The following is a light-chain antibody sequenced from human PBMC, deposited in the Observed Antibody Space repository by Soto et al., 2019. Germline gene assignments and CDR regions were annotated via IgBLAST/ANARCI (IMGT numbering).Light chain of an antibody. J-gene: IGLJ1*01. CDR1: STDVGTYNY. V-gene: IGLV2-8*01. CDR3: SSYSFTTSLYV. CDR2: EVN. Sequence: QSALTQPPSASGSPGQSITISCTGTSTDVGTYNYVSWYQQHPGKAPKLMIYEVNKRPSGVPDRFSGSKSGNTASLTVSGVQAEDEADYYCSSYSFTTSLYVFGTGTKVTVL.